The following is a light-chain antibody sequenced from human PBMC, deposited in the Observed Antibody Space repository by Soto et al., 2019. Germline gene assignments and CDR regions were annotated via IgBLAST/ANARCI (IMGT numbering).Light chain of an antibody. CDR3: QQSYNTPLT. Sequence: IQMTQSPSSLSASVGDRVTITCQASQDISNYLNWYQQKPGKAPKPLIHTASSLQSGVPSRFSGSGSGTDFTLTISSLQPEDFATYYCQQSYNTPLTFGGGTKVDIK. J-gene: IGKJ4*01. CDR1: QDISNY. V-gene: IGKV1-39*01. CDR2: TAS.